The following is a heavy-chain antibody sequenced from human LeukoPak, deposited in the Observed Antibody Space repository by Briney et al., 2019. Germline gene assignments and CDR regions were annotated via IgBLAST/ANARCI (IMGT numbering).Heavy chain of an antibody. J-gene: IGHJ3*02. V-gene: IGHV3-33*01. Sequence: PGGSLRLSCAASGFTFSSYGMHWVRQAPGKGLEWVAVILNDGSQEKYADSVKGRFTISRDNSKNTLFLQMNSLRAEDTAVYYCVRGDALGDNALDIWGQGTMVTVSS. CDR1: GFTFSSYG. CDR3: VRGDALGDNALDI. D-gene: IGHD3-16*01. CDR2: ILNDGSQE.